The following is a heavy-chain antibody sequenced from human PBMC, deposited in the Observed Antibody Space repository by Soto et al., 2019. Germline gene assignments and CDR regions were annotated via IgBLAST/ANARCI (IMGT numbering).Heavy chain of an antibody. Sequence: ASVKVSCKASGDTFTSYGISCVRRAPGQVLEWMGWISAYNGNTNYAQKLQGRVTISVDTSKNQFSLKLSSVTAADTAVYYCARDDSRIAAADYYGMDVWGQGTTVTVSS. CDR2: ISAYNGNT. CDR3: ARDDSRIAAADYYGMDV. D-gene: IGHD6-13*01. J-gene: IGHJ6*02. V-gene: IGHV1-18*04. CDR1: GDTFTSYG.